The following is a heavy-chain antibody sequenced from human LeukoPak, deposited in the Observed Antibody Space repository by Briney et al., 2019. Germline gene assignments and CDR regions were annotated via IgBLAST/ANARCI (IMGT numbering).Heavy chain of an antibody. CDR2: ISWNSGSI. Sequence: PGGSLRLSCAASGFTFDDYAMHWVRQAPGKGLEWVSGISWNSGSIGYADSVKGRFTISRDNAKNSLYLQMNSLRDEDTAVYYCARVDYGSSWGQGTLVTVSS. V-gene: IGHV3-9*01. CDR3: ARVDYGSS. CDR1: GFTFDDYA. J-gene: IGHJ4*02. D-gene: IGHD6-13*01.